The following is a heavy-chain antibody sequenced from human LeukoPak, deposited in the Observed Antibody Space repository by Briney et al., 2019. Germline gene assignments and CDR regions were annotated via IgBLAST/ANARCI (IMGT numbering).Heavy chain of an antibody. V-gene: IGHV3-49*04. CDR2: IRSKLYGGSA. Sequence: GGSLRLSCRTSGFNFGEHAMTWVRQAPGKGLQWIGFIRSKLYGGSADYAASVKGRFYMSGDDSMRIVYLEMSSLRTDDTAVYFCARGGSAYTNYAYPYWGQGTLVAVSS. CDR1: GFNFGEHA. CDR3: ARGGSAYTNYAYPY. D-gene: IGHD4-11*01. J-gene: IGHJ4*02.